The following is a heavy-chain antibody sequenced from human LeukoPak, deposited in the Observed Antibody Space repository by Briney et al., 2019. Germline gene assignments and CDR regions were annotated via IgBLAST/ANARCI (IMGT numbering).Heavy chain of an antibody. J-gene: IGHJ5*02. D-gene: IGHD4-17*01. CDR3: TTFSQGDYSSP. CDR2: IKSKTDGGTT. Sequence: GGSLRLSRAASGFTFSNAWMSWVRQAPGKGLEWVGRIKSKTDGGTTDYAAPVKGRFTISRDDSKNTPYLQMNSLKTEDTAVYYCTTFSQGDYSSPWGQGTLVTVSS. V-gene: IGHV3-15*01. CDR1: GFTFSNAW.